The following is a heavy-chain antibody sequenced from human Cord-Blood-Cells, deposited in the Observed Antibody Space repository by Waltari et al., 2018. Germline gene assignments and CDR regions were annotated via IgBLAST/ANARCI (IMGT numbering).Heavy chain of an antibody. J-gene: IGHJ3*02. CDR1: GFTFRSYS. CDR3: SRGAAAGTRAFDI. Sequence: EVQLVESGGGLVKPGGSLRLSCAASGFTFRSYSMNWVRQAPGKGLEWVSSISSSSYIYYADSVKGRFTSSRDNAKNSLYLQMNSLRAEDTAVYYCSRGAAAGTRAFDIWGQGTMVTVSS. CDR2: ISSSSYI. V-gene: IGHV3-21*01. D-gene: IGHD6-13*01.